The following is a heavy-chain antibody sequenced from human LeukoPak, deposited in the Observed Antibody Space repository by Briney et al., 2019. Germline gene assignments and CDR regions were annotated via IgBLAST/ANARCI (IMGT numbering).Heavy chain of an antibody. Sequence: SETLSLTCAVYGGSFSGYYWSWIRQPPGKGLEWIGEINHSGSTNYNPSLKSRVTISVDTSKNQFSLKLSSVTAADTAVYYCARHPTRTTSGAGGSTRLAAFDIWGQGTMVTVSS. CDR3: ARHPTRTTSGAGGSTRLAAFDI. CDR2: INHSGST. CDR1: GGSFSGYY. J-gene: IGHJ3*02. V-gene: IGHV4-34*01. D-gene: IGHD4-17*01.